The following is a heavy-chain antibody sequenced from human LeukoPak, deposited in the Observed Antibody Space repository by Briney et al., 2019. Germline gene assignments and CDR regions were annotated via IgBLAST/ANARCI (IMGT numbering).Heavy chain of an antibody. CDR3: ARDIAVAGTGNWFDP. CDR2: IWYDGSNK. CDR1: GFTFSSYG. D-gene: IGHD6-19*01. V-gene: IGHV3-33*01. J-gene: IGHJ5*02. Sequence: PGGSVRLSCAASGFTFSSYGMHWVRQAPGKGLEWVAVIWYDGSNKYYADSVKGRFTISRDNSKNTLYPQMNSLRAEDTAVYYCARDIAVAGTGNWFDPWGQGTLVTVSS.